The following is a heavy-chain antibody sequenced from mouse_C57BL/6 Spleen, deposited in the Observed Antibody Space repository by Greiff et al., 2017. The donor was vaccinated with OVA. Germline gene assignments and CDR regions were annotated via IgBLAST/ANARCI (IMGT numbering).Heavy chain of an antibody. CDR1: GYTFTSYW. CDR3: ARWYYGSDYARDY. D-gene: IGHD1-1*01. V-gene: IGHV1-64*01. Sequence: VQLQQPGAELVKPGASVKLSCKASGYTFTSYWMHWVKQRPGQGLEWIGMIHPNSGSTNYNEKFKSKATLTVDKSSSTAYMQLSSLTSEDSAVYYCARWYYGSDYARDYWGQGTSVTVSS. J-gene: IGHJ4*01. CDR2: IHPNSGST.